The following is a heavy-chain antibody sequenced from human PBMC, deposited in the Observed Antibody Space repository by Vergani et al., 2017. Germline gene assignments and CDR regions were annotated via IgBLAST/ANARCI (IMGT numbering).Heavy chain of an antibody. J-gene: IGHJ4*02. Sequence: VQLVESGGGVVQPGRSLRLSCAASGFTFSNYWMHWVRQAPGKGLVWVSRINSDGSSTSYADSVKGRFTISRDNAKNTLYLQMNSLRAEDTAVYYCAKGPPLQLWLTLDYWGQGTLVTVSS. CDR3: AKGPPLQLWLTLDY. CDR1: GFTFSNYW. D-gene: IGHD5-18*01. V-gene: IGHV3-74*02. CDR2: INSDGSST.